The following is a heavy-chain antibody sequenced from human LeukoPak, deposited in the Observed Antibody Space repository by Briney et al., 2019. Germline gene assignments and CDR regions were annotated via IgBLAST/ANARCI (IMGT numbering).Heavy chain of an antibody. Sequence: SETLSLTWTVSGGSISSGSNSWSWIRQRAGKGLEWIGRIYTSGSTNYNPSLKSRVTISVDTSKNQFSLKLSSVTAADTAVYYCARTPYYDFWTVDPWGQGTLVTVSS. CDR2: IYTSGST. CDR1: GGSISSGSNS. CDR3: ARTPYYDFWTVDP. D-gene: IGHD3-3*01. V-gene: IGHV4-61*02. J-gene: IGHJ5*02.